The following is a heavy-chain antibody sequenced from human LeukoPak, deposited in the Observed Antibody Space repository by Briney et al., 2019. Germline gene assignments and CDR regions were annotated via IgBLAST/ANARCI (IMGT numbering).Heavy chain of an antibody. CDR1: GFTFSSYE. CDR2: ISSSGSTI. J-gene: IGHJ3*02. D-gene: IGHD6-13*01. CDR3: ARVLAAAATDAFDI. Sequence: GGSLRLSCAASGFTFSSYEMNWVRQAPGKRLEWVSYISSSGSTIYYADSVKGRFTISRDNAKNSLYVQMNSLRAEDTAVYYCARVLAAAATDAFDIWGQGTMVTVSS. V-gene: IGHV3-48*03.